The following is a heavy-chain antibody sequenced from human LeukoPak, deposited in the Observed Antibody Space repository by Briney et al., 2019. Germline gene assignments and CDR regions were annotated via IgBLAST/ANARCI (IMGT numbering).Heavy chain of an antibody. V-gene: IGHV3-9*01. CDR3: AKDSSGYYYAPKIDY. J-gene: IGHJ4*02. CDR2: ISWNSGSI. Sequence: GGSLRLSCAASGFTFDDYAMHWVRQAPGKGLEWVSGISWNSGSIGYADSVKGRFTISRDNAKNSLYLQMNSLRADDTALYYCAKDSSGYYYAPKIDYWGQGTLVTVSS. CDR1: GFTFDDYA. D-gene: IGHD3-22*01.